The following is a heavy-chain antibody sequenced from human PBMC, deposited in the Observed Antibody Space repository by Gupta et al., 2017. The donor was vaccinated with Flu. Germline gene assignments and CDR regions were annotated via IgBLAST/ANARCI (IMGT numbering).Heavy chain of an antibody. Sequence: EVQLVESGGGLVQPGGSLRLTCVMSGFTFSGSHMNWIRQAPGKGLEGSAYIGSGGNTDYADSVRGRFTISRDNARDSLFLQMNSLRDEDTALYYCARDLNWAFIGWGQGAQVTVSS. V-gene: IGHV3-48*02. D-gene: IGHD3-10*01. J-gene: IGHJ4*02. CDR2: IGSGGNT. CDR3: ARDLNWAFIG. CDR1: GFTFSGSH.